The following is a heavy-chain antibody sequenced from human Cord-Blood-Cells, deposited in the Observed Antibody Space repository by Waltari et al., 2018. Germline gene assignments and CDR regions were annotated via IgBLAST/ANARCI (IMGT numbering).Heavy chain of an antibody. J-gene: IGHJ4*02. CDR3: ARDLGYSSSWFDY. CDR1: GFTFSSYG. D-gene: IGHD6-13*01. CDR2: ILYDGSNK. V-gene: IGHV3-33*01. Sequence: QVQLVESGGGVVQPGRSLRLSCAASGFTFSSYGMHWVRQAPGKGLEWVAVILYDGSNKYYADSVKGRFTISRDNSKNTLYLQMNSLRAEDTAVYYCARDLGYSSSWFDYWGQGTLVTVSS.